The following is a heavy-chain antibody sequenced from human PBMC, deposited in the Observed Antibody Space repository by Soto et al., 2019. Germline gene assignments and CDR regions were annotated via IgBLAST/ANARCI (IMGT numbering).Heavy chain of an antibody. CDR3: ARDQQLVPYYYYGMDV. J-gene: IGHJ6*02. V-gene: IGHV3-33*01. D-gene: IGHD6-13*01. CDR1: GFTFSSYG. CDR2: IWYDGSNK. Sequence: GSLRLSCAASGFTFSSYGMHWVRQAPGKGLEWVAVIWYDGSNKYYADSVKGRFTISRDNSKNTLYLQMNSLRAEDTAVYYCARDQQLVPYYYYGMDVWGQGTTVTVSS.